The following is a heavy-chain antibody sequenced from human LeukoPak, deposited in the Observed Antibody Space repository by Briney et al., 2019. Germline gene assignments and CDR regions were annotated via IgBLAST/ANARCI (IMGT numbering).Heavy chain of an antibody. J-gene: IGHJ3*02. CDR3: ARASGWYIDWDI. CDR1: GYTFTSYD. CDR2: MNPNSGNT. Sequence: GASAKVSCKASGYTFTSYDINWVRQATGQGLEWMGWMNPNSGNTGYAQKFQGRVTMTRNTSISTAYMELSSLRSEDTAVYYCARASGWYIDWDIWGQGTMVTVSS. V-gene: IGHV1-8*01. D-gene: IGHD6-19*01.